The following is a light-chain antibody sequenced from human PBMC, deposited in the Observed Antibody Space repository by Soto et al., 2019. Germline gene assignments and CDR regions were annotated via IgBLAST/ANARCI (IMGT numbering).Light chain of an antibody. CDR2: AAS. CDR3: QQLSSYPRT. J-gene: IGKJ3*01. V-gene: IGKV1-9*01. CDR1: QGISTY. Sequence: DIHLTQSPSFLSASVGDRVTITCRASQGISTYLAWYQQKPGKAPNLLIYAASTLQSGVPSRFTGSGSGTEFTLTIRCLQPEDFAIYYCQQLSSYPRTFGPGTKVDVK.